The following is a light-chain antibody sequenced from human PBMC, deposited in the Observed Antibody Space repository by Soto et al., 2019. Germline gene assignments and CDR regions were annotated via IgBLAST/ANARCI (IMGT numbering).Light chain of an antibody. J-gene: IGKJ1*01. V-gene: IGKV3-20*01. CDR2: GAS. Sequence: ETVLTQSPDTLSLSPGERATLSCRASQSVTSDYLAWYQQKAGQAPRLLIYGASSRATGIPDRFCGSGSGTDFSLTISSLQPEDFATYYCQQSYSTPRTFCQGTKVEIK. CDR1: QSVTSDY. CDR3: QQSYSTPRT.